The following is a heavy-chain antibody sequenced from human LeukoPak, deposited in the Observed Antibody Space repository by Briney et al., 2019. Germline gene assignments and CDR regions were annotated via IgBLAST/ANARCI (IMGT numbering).Heavy chain of an antibody. CDR3: SKDLYRGGVATIRD. CDR2: IWYDGSNK. D-gene: IGHD5-12*01. J-gene: IGHJ4*02. CDR1: GFTFSRSG. V-gene: IGHV3-33*06. Sequence: GGSLRLSCAASGFTFSRSGMHWVRQAPGKGLEWGAVIWYDGSNKYYADSVKGRFTASRDNSKNTLYLQMNSLRAEDTAVYYCSKDLYRGGVATIRDWGQGTLVTVSS.